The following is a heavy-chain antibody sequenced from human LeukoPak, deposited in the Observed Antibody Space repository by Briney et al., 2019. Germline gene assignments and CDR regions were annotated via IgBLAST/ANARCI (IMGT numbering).Heavy chain of an antibody. CDR3: ASIYLIVEATTFDY. D-gene: IGHD1-26*01. CDR2: ISSSSSTI. Sequence: PGGSLRLSCAASGFTFSTYGMHWVRQAPGKGLEWVSYISSSSSTIYYADSVKVRFTISRDNAKNSLYLQMNSLRAEDTAVYYCASIYLIVEATTFDYWGQGTLVTVSS. CDR1: GFTFSTYG. V-gene: IGHV3-48*01. J-gene: IGHJ4*02.